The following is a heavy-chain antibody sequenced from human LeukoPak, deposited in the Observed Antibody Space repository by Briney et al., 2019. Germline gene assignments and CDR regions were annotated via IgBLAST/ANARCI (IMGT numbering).Heavy chain of an antibody. CDR1: GGSLRSYY. CDR3: ARLTGTAYNWFDP. CDR2: IFPGGGT. V-gene: IGHV4-4*07. D-gene: IGHD1-20*01. Sequence: SETLSLTCTVSGGSLRSYYWNWIRQPAGKGLEWVGRIFPGGGTSYSPSLKSRVTMSADTSKSQFSLKLTPVTAADTAVYYCARLTGTAYNWFDPWGPGTLVTVSS. J-gene: IGHJ5*02.